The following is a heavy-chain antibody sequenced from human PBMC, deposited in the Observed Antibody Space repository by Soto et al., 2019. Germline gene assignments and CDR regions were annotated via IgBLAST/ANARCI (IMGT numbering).Heavy chain of an antibody. CDR3: ARDRLFIVVVPEVTAGDYYYYMDV. Sequence: GGSLRLSCAASGFTFSSYSMNWVRQAPGKGLEWVSYISSSSSTIYYADSVKGRFTISRDNAKNSLYLQMNSLRAEDTAVYYCARDRLFIVVVPEVTAGDYYYYMDVWGKGTTVTVSS. D-gene: IGHD2-2*01. CDR1: GFTFSSYS. J-gene: IGHJ6*03. V-gene: IGHV3-48*01. CDR2: ISSSSSTI.